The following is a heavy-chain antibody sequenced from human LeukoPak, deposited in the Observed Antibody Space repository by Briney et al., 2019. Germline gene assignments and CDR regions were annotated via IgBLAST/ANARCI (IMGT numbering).Heavy chain of an antibody. V-gene: IGHV3-30*18. CDR1: GFTFSSYG. CDR2: ISYDGSNK. CDR3: AKPLHGSGFDY. D-gene: IGHD3-10*01. Sequence: GRSLRLSCAASGFTFSSYGMHWVRQAPGKGLEWVAVISYDGSNKYYADSVKGRFTISRDNSKNTLYLQMNSLRAEDTAVYYCAKPLHGSGFDYWGQGTLVTVSS. J-gene: IGHJ4*02.